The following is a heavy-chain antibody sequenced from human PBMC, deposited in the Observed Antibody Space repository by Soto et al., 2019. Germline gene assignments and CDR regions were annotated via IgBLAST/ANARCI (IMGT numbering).Heavy chain of an antibody. V-gene: IGHV3-7*01. CDR2: IKQDGSEK. D-gene: IGHD6-13*01. Sequence: VGSLRLSCAASGFTFSSDWMSWVRQAPGKGLEWVANIKQDGSEKYYVDSVKGRFTISRDNAKNSLYLQMNSLRAEDTAVYYCARDGQLVINYFDYWGQGTLVTVSS. CDR3: ARDGQLVINYFDY. J-gene: IGHJ4*02. CDR1: GFTFSSDW.